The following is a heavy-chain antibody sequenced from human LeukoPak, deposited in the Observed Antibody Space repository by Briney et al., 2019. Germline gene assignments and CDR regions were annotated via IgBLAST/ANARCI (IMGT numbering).Heavy chain of an antibody. V-gene: IGHV3-30*04. D-gene: IGHD3-3*02. CDR3: AKVAAFFHFDY. J-gene: IGHJ4*02. CDR2: ISYDGSNK. CDR1: GFTFSSYA. Sequence: PGRSLRLSCAASGFTFSSYAMHWVRQAPGKGLEWVAVISYDGSNKYYADSVKGRFTISRDNSKNTLYLQMNSLRAEDTAVYYCAKVAAFFHFDYWGQGTLVTVSS.